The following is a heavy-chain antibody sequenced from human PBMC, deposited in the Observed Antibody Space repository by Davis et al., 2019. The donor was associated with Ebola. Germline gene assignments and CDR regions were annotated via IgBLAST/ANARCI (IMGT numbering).Heavy chain of an antibody. Sequence: PGGSLRLSCTVSGGSVSSGSYYWSWIRQPPGKGLEWIGYIYYSGSTNYNPSLKSRVTISVDTSKNQFSLKLSSVTAADTAVYYCASTIVVVPAAIFWFDPWGQGTLVTVSS. V-gene: IGHV4-61*01. J-gene: IGHJ5*02. CDR3: ASTIVVVPAAIFWFDP. CDR1: GGSVSSGSYY. D-gene: IGHD2-2*01. CDR2: IYYSGST.